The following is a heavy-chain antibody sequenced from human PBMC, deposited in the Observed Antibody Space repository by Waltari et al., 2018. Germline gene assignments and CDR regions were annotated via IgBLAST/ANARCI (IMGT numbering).Heavy chain of an antibody. D-gene: IGHD3-22*01. V-gene: IGHV3-33*06. J-gene: IGHJ4*02. CDR2: IWYDGSNK. CDR1: GFTFSSYG. Sequence: QVQLVESGGGVVQPGRSLRLSCAASGFTFSSYGMHWVRQAPGKGLEWVAVIWYDGSNKYYADSVKGRFTISRDNSKNTLYLQMNSLRAEDTAVYYCAKLLGDSSVDYWGQGTLVTVSS. CDR3: AKLLGDSSVDY.